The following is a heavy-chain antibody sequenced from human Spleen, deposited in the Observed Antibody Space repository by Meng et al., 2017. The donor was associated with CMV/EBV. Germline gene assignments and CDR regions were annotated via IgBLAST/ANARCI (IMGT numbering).Heavy chain of an antibody. J-gene: IGHJ6*02. Sequence: GESLKISCAAFGFTFRSYAMHWVRQAPGKGLEWVAVTSFDGSIKLYADSVQGRFTISRDNSKNTPYLQMNSLRAEDTAVYYCARNEYRDYGDWRGGNYGMDVWGQGTTVTVSS. D-gene: IGHD4-17*01. V-gene: IGHV3-30-3*01. CDR2: TSFDGSIK. CDR3: ARNEYRDYGDWRGGNYGMDV. CDR1: GFTFRSYA.